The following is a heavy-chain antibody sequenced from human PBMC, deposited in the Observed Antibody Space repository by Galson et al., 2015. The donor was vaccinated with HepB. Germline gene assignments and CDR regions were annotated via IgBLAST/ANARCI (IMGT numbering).Heavy chain of an antibody. Sequence: SLRLSCAASGFTFDDYAMHWVRQAPGKGLEWVSLISWDGGSTYYADSVKGRFTISRDNSKNTLYLQMNSLRAEDTAVYYCASEGQVVVAAIPFDYWGQGTLVTVSS. CDR2: ISWDGGST. J-gene: IGHJ4*02. V-gene: IGHV3-43D*04. CDR3: ASEGQVVVAAIPFDY. D-gene: IGHD2-15*01. CDR1: GFTFDDYA.